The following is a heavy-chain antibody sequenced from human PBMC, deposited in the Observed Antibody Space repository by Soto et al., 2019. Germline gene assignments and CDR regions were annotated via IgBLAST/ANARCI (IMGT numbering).Heavy chain of an antibody. J-gene: IGHJ4*02. V-gene: IGHV3-30-3*01. CDR3: XXXXXXXXXXXXX. Sequence: QVQLVESGGGVVQPGRSLRLSCAASGFTFSSYAMHWVRQAPGKGLEWVAVISYDGSNKYYADSVKGRFTISRDNXKXTLYLXXXXXXXXXXXXXXXXXXXXXXXXXXXXXGQGTLVTVSS. CDR2: ISYDGSNK. CDR1: GFTFSSYA.